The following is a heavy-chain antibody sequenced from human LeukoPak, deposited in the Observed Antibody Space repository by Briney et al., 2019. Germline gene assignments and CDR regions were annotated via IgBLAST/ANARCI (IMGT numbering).Heavy chain of an antibody. CDR2: ISSSSSTI. D-gene: IGHD1-26*01. J-gene: IGHJ4*02. Sequence: GGSLRLSCAASGFTFSSYSMNWVGQAPGKGLEWVSYISSSSSTIYYADSVRGRFTISRDNAKNSLYLQMNSLRAEDTAVYYCARDSGSYLYWGQGTLVTVSS. V-gene: IGHV3-48*01. CDR3: ARDSGSYLY. CDR1: GFTFSSYS.